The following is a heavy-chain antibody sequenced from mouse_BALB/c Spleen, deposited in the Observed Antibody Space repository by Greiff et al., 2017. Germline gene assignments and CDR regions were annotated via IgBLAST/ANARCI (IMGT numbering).Heavy chain of an antibody. CDR2: IFPGDGST. CDR3: ARREYGSSGGYFDV. CDR1: GYTFTSYD. Sequence: VQLQQSGAELVKPGASVKLSCKASGYTFTSYDINWVRQRPEQGLEWIGWIFPGDGSTKYNEKFKGKATLTTDKSSSTAYMQLSRLTSEDSAVYYCARREYGSSGGYFDVWGAGTTVTVSS. J-gene: IGHJ1*01. D-gene: IGHD2-10*02. V-gene: IGHV1S56*01.